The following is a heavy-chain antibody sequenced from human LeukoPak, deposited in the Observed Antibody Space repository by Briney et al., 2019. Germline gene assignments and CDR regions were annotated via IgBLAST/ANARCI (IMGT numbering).Heavy chain of an antibody. J-gene: IGHJ4*02. CDR2: IYPDGTNK. Sequence: GGSLRLSCAASGFTFTTYGMHWVRQAPGKGLEWVACIYPDGTNKDYADSVKGRFTISRDNSKNTLYLQMNSLRAEDTAVYYCASADAASYGSGIGYWGQGTLVTVSS. CDR1: GFTFTTYG. D-gene: IGHD3-10*01. CDR3: ASADAASYGSGIGY. V-gene: IGHV3-30*12.